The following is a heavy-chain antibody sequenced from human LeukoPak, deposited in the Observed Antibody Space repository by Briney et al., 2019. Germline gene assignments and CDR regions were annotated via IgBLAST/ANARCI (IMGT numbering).Heavy chain of an antibody. V-gene: IGHV3-33*01. CDR1: GFSLTTYG. Sequence: GRSLRLSCAASGFSLTTYGTHWLRQAPGKGLEWVAVIWNDGGRKFYGDSVKGRFTVSRDTFENTMYLQMNSLRVEDTAVYYCARDGGSGIDYWGQGTLVTVSS. CDR2: IWNDGGRK. D-gene: IGHD3-10*01. CDR3: ARDGGSGIDY. J-gene: IGHJ4*02.